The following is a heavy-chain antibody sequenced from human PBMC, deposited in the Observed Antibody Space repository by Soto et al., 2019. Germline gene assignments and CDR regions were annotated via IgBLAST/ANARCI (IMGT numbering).Heavy chain of an antibody. CDR1: GGSISTYY. CDR2: IYYSGST. V-gene: IGHV4-59*08. Sequence: QVQLQESGPGLAKPSETLPLTCTVSGGSISTYYWSWIRQPPGKGLEWIGYIYYSGSTNYNPSLKSRVTRSVDTSKNQFSLKLSSVTAADTAVYYCARGGWRHIDYWGQGTLVTVSS. J-gene: IGHJ4*02. CDR3: ARGGWRHIDY. D-gene: IGHD3-3*01.